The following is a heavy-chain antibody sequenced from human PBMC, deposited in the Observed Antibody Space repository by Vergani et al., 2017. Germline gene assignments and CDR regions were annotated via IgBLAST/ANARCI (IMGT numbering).Heavy chain of an antibody. V-gene: IGHV3-13*01. J-gene: IGHJ3*02. Sequence: EVQLVESGGGLVQPGGSLRLSCAASGFTFSSYDMHWVRQATGKGLEWVSAIGTAGDTYYPGSVKGRFTISRENAKNSLYLQMNSLRAEDTAVYYCARAAAVGRRGAFDIWGQGTMVTVSS. CDR1: GFTFSSYD. CDR3: ARAAAVGRRGAFDI. CDR2: IGTAGDT.